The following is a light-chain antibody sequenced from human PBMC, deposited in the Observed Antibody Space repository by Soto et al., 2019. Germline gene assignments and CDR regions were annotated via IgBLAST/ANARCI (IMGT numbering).Light chain of an antibody. V-gene: IGKV1-27*01. Sequence: DIQMTQSPSSLSASVGDRVTITCRASQDIKNYLAWYKQRPGKVPMLLIYGAYTFQSGVPSRFRGSGSGTDYTLTISSVQREDVATYYWHPYNTAAFPFGHGNKVVIK. J-gene: IGKJ3*01. CDR2: GAY. CDR3: HPYNTAAFP. CDR1: QDIKNY.